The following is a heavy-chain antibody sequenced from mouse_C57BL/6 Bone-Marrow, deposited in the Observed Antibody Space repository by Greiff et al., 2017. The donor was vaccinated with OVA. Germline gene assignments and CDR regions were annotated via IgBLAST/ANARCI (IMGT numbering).Heavy chain of an antibody. D-gene: IGHD2-4*01. Sequence: EVQLVESGGGLVQPGGSLSLSCAASGFTFTDYYMSWVRQPPGKALEWLGFIRNKANGYTTEYSASVKGRFTISRDNSQSILYLQMNALRAEDSATYYCARSDYEYDYAMDYWGQGTSVTVSS. CDR2: IRNKANGYTT. J-gene: IGHJ4*01. CDR3: ARSDYEYDYAMDY. CDR1: GFTFTDYY. V-gene: IGHV7-3*01.